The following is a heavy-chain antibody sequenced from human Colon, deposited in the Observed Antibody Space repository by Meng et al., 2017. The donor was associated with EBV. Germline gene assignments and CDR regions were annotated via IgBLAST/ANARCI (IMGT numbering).Heavy chain of an antibody. D-gene: IGHD2-15*01. J-gene: IGHJ4*02. V-gene: IGHV7-4-1*02. CDR2: INTNTGNP. CDR3: ARLYCSGGSCYTIDY. CDR1: GYTFTSYA. Sequence: QVQVVELGSRWKMPGGHGKVSCNASGYTFTSYAMNWVRQAPGQGLEWMGWINTNTGNPTYAQGFTGRFVFSLDTSVSTAYLQISSLKAADTAVYYCARLYCSGGSCYTIDYWGQGTLVTVSS.